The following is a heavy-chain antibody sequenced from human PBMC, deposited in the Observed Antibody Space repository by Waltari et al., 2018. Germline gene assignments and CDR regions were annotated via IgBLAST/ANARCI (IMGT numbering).Heavy chain of an antibody. D-gene: IGHD6-19*01. J-gene: IGHJ4*02. Sequence: EVQLVESGGGLVQPGGSLRLACAASGFTSSSYSMTWVRQAPGKGLEWVSYISSSSSTIYYADSVKGRFTISRDNAKNSLYLQMNSLRAEDTAVYYCARGYRYSSGLYYFDYWGQGTLVTVSS. V-gene: IGHV3-48*01. CDR2: ISSSSSTI. CDR1: GFTSSSYS. CDR3: ARGYRYSSGLYYFDY.